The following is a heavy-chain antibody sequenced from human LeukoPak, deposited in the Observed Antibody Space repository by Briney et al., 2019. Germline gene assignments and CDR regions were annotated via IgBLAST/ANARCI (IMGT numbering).Heavy chain of an antibody. CDR3: ARLYYYDSSGYRPLVY. CDR2: ISANGQAT. J-gene: IGHJ4*02. CDR1: GFAFGTYA. D-gene: IGHD3-22*01. Sequence: GGSLRLSCAGSGFAFGTYAMSWVRQAPGMGLEWVSSISANGQATYYADSVEGRFTISRDNAKNSLYLQMNSLRAEDTAVYYCARLYYYDSSGYRPLVYWGQGTPVTVSS. V-gene: IGHV3-23*01.